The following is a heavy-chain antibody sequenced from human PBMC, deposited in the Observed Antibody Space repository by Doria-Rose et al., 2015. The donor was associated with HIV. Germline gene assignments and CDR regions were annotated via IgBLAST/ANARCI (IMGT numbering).Heavy chain of an antibody. CDR3: IRAPDYSNGRFDP. J-gene: IGHJ5*02. CDR2: ISWNSNSI. V-gene: IGHV3-9*01. Sequence: LEWVSGISWNSNSIAYADSVKGRFTISRDNAKNSLYLQMNSLRAADTALYYCIRAPDYSNGRFDPWGQGTLVTVSS. D-gene: IGHD4-4*01.